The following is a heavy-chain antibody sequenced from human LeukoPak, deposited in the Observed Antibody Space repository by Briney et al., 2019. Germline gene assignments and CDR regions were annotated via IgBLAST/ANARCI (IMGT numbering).Heavy chain of an antibody. CDR2: ISGSGRST. D-gene: IGHD6-19*01. Sequence: GGSLRLSCTASGFTFNNYAMSWVRQAPGKGLEWVSAISGSGRSTYYADSLKGRFSISRDNSKNTLYLQMNSLRAEDTAVYYCAKDPGERYSSGWLPEDYWGQGTLVTVSS. CDR3: AKDPGERYSSGWLPEDY. V-gene: IGHV3-23*01. CDR1: GFTFNNYA. J-gene: IGHJ4*02.